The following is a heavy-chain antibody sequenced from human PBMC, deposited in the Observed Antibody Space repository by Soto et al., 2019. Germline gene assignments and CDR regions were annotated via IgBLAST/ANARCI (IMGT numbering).Heavy chain of an antibody. CDR1: GFTFSSYA. V-gene: IGHV3-30-3*01. Sequence: GGSLRLSCAASGFTFSSYAMHWVRQAPGKGLEWVAVISYDGSTKYYADSVKSRFTISRDNSKNTLYLQMNSLRAEDTAVYYCARENTRYYYYGMDGGGQGSTVTVS. CDR2: ISYDGSTK. CDR3: ARENTRYYYYGMDG. J-gene: IGHJ6*02.